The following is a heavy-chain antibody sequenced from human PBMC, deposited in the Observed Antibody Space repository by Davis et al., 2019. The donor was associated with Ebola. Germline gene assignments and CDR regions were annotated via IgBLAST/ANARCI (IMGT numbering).Heavy chain of an antibody. CDR2: LGLSADT. CDR1: GFTLNNYW. J-gene: IGHJ3*01. V-gene: IGHV3-23*01. Sequence: GGSLRLSCAASGFTLNNYWMHWVRRAPGKGLEWVSTLGLSADTYYADSVKGRFTISRDNSKNTLHLQMNSLRVEDTAIYYCAKDTSNVWFDVWGQGTMVTVSS. D-gene: IGHD6-19*01. CDR3: AKDTSNVWFDV.